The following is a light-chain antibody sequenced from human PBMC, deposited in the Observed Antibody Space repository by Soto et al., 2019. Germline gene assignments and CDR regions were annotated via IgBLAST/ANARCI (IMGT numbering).Light chain of an antibody. CDR2: EVS. J-gene: IGLJ1*01. V-gene: IGLV2-8*01. CDR1: SSDVAAYNY. CDR3: SSYTGNNNRYV. Sequence: QSALTQPPSASGSPGQSVTISCTGTSSDVAAYNYVSWYQQHPGKAPKLLIYEVSKRPSGVPDRFSGSKSGNTASLTVSGLQAEDEADYYCSSYTGNNNRYVFGTGTKLTVL.